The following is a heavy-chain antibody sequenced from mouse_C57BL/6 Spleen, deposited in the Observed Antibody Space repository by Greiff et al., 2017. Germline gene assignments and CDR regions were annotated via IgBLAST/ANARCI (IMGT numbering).Heavy chain of an antibody. CDR3: ARIGGLREDY. CDR2: IDPSDSYT. J-gene: IGHJ4*01. V-gene: IGHV1-50*01. D-gene: IGHD1-1*02. Sequence: QVQLKQPGAELVKPGASVKLSCKASGYTFTSYWMQWVKQRPGQGLEWIGEIDPSDSYTNYNQKFKGKATLTVDTSSSTAYMQLSSLTSEDSAVYYCARIGGLREDYWGQGTSVTVSS. CDR1: GYTFTSYW.